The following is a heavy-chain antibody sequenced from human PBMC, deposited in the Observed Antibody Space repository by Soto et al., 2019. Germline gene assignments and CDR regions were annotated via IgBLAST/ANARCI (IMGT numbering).Heavy chain of an antibody. D-gene: IGHD2-21*02. J-gene: IGHJ4*02. CDR1: GGSISSYY. V-gene: IGHV4-59*12. CDR2: IYYSGTS. CDR3: ARTAYCGGDCYTPMYYFDY. Sequence: SETLSLTCTVSGGSISSYYWSWIRLPPGKRLEWIGYIYYSGTSNYNPSLRSRVTISADTSKNQFSLKLSSVTAADTAVYYCARTAYCGGDCYTPMYYFDYWGQGTLVTVSS.